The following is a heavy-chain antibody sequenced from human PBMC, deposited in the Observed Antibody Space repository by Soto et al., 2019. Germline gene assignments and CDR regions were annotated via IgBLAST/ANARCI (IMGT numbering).Heavy chain of an antibody. J-gene: IGHJ4*02. Sequence: QITLNESGPTVVRATETLTLTCRFSGFSLTTSGVGVGWIRQSPGKAPEWLALIYWDDDKRYSASLKSRLTITKDTSKNQVVLTVSDLDLTDTATYYCAHRVLRTVFGLVTTTAIYSDFWGQGTPVAVSS. V-gene: IGHV2-5*02. CDR2: IYWDDDK. D-gene: IGHD3-3*01. CDR1: GFSLTTSGVG. CDR3: AHRVLRTVFGLVTTTAIYSDF.